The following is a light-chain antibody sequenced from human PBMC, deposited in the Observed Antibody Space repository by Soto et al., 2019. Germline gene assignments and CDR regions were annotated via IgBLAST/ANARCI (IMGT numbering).Light chain of an antibody. Sequence: QAVVTQEPSLTVSPGGTVTLTCGSSTGTVTSGHYPLWFQQKPGQAPRTLIYETSNKHSWTPARFSGSLMGGKAALTLWGAQPEDEADYYCLLCGTGGRRVFGGGTQLTVL. CDR3: LLCGTGGRRV. CDR1: TGTVTSGHY. J-gene: IGLJ7*01. V-gene: IGLV7-46*01. CDR2: ETS.